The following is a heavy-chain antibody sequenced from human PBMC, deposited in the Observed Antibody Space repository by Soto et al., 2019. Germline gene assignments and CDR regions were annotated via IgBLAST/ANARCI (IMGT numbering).Heavy chain of an antibody. Sequence: QVQLVESGGDLVKPGGSLTLSCEASGFNFSAYYISWIRQAPGKGLEWVSYISASGSHTNSADSVKGRFTISRDNAKNSLDLQMISLSAEDTAVYYCARDFPSFDWLLYTGMDVWGRGTTVTVSS. V-gene: IGHV3-11*06. CDR1: GFNFSAYY. CDR2: ISASGSHT. D-gene: IGHD3-9*01. J-gene: IGHJ6*02. CDR3: ARDFPSFDWLLYTGMDV.